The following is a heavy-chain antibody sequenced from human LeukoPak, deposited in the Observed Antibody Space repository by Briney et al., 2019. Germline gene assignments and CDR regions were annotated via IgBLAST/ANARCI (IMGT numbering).Heavy chain of an antibody. V-gene: IGHV3-74*01. D-gene: IGHD3-16*01. CDR3: VTTWGDY. Sequence: RGSLRLSCAVSGFTFSNHWMYWVRQVPGKGLVCVSAIKTDGTITNYADSVKGRFTISRDNAKNTLYLQMNGLRAEDTAIYYCVTTWGDYWGQGTLVTVSS. CDR1: GFTFSNHW. J-gene: IGHJ4*02. CDR2: IKTDGTIT.